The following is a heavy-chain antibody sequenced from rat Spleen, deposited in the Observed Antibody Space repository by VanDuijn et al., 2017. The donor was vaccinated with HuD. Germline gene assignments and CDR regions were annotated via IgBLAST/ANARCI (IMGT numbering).Heavy chain of an antibody. D-gene: IGHD1-8*01. Sequence: EVQLVESGGGLVQPGRSLKLSCAASGFTFSNYGMHWIRQAPTKGLEWVASISPSGGSTYYRDSVKGRFTTSRDNAKSTLYLQMNSLRSEDTATYYCTRRAYYSRGGGFDYWGQGVMVTVSS. CDR1: GFTFSNYG. CDR3: TRRAYYSRGGGFDY. CDR2: ISPSGGST. J-gene: IGHJ2*01. V-gene: IGHV5-19*01.